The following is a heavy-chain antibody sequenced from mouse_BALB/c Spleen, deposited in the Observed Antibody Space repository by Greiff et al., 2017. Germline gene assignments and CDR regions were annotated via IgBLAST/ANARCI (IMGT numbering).Heavy chain of an antibody. J-gene: IGHJ3*01. Sequence: VKLMESGPGLVAPSQSLSITCTVSGFSLTSYGVHWVRQPPGKGLEWLGVIWAGGSTNYNSALMSRLSISKDNSKSQVFLKMNSLQTDDTAMYYCARDGLYYRYDGFAYWGQGTLVTVSA. CDR2: IWAGGST. V-gene: IGHV2-9*02. CDR1: GFSLTSYG. CDR3: ARDGLYYRYDGFAY. D-gene: IGHD2-14*01.